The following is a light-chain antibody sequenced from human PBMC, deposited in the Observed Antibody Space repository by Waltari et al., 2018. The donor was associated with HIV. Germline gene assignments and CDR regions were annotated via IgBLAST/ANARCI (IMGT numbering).Light chain of an antibody. J-gene: IGLJ2*01. CDR3: SSFTDNRAVI. Sequence: LTQPAAVSGSPGQSIAVSCTGTSSDVGGYDYVSWYQQHPDKAPKLLIYEVRSRPSGVSDRFSGSKSGNTASLTISGLQPEDEADYYCSSFTDNRAVIFGGGTKLTVL. CDR2: EVR. V-gene: IGLV2-14*03. CDR1: SSDVGGYDY.